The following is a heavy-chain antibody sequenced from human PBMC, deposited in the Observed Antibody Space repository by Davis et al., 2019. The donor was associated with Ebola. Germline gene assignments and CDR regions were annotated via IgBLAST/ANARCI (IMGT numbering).Heavy chain of an antibody. CDR3: AKDLYGSGGNDY. J-gene: IGHJ4*02. V-gene: IGHV3-30*18. CDR2: ISYDGSNK. D-gene: IGHD3-10*01. CDR1: GFTFSSSG. Sequence: SLRLSCAASGFTFSSSGMHCVRHAPGKGLEWVAVISYDGSNKYYADSVKGRFTISRDNSKNTLYLQMNSLRAEDTAVYYCAKDLYGSGGNDYWGQGTLVTVSS.